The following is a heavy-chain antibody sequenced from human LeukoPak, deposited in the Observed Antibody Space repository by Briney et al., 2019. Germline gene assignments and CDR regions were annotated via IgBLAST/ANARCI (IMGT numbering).Heavy chain of an antibody. Sequence: GGSLRLSCAASGFTVSSNYMSWVRQAPGKGLEWVSVIYSGGSTYYADSVKGRFTISRDNSKNTLYLQMNSLRAEDTAVYYCARDSPILTGLTYYYYMGVWGKGTTVTVSS. CDR2: IYSGGST. CDR1: GFTVSSNY. CDR3: ARDSPILTGLTYYYYMGV. D-gene: IGHD3-9*01. J-gene: IGHJ6*03. V-gene: IGHV3-53*01.